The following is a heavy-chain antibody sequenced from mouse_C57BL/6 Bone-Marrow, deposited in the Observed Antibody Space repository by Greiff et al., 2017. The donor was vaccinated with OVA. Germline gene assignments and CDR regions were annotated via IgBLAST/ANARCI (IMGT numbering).Heavy chain of an antibody. J-gene: IGHJ3*01. CDR2: IDPSDSYT. V-gene: IGHV1-50*01. D-gene: IGHD1-1*01. CDR1: GYTFTSYW. Sequence: QVQLQQPGAELVKPGASVKLSCKASGYTFTSYWMQWVKQRPGQGLEWIGEIDPSDSYTNYNQKFKGTATLTVDTSSSTAYMQLSSLTSEDSAVYYCARRVYYGSSYGFAYWGQGTLVTVSA. CDR3: ARRVYYGSSYGFAY.